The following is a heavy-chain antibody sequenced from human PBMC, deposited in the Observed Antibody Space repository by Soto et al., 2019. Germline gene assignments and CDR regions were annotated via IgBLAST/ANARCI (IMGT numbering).Heavy chain of an antibody. CDR2: INAGNGNT. Sequence: ASVKVSCKASGYTFTSYAMHWVRQAPGQRLEWMGWINAGNGNTKYSQKFQGRVTITRDTSASTAYMELSSLRSEDTAVYYCARDPSQGYCSSTRCYAWFVSWGQGTLVTVSS. D-gene: IGHD2-2*01. CDR1: GYTFTSYA. CDR3: ARDPSQGYCSSTRCYAWFVS. V-gene: IGHV1-3*01. J-gene: IGHJ5*01.